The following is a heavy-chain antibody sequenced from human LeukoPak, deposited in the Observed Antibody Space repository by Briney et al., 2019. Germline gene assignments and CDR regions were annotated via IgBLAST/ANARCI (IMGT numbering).Heavy chain of an antibody. D-gene: IGHD2-2*02. CDR2: IIPILGIA. CDR1: GGTFSSYA. V-gene: IGHV1-69*04. Sequence: ASVKVSCKASGGTFSSYAISWVRQAPGQGLEWMGRIIPILGIANYAQKLQGRVTMTTDTSTSTAYMELRSLRSDDTAVYYCARLGCSSTSCYKGGYYFDYWGQGTLVTVSS. J-gene: IGHJ4*02. CDR3: ARLGCSSTSCYKGGYYFDY.